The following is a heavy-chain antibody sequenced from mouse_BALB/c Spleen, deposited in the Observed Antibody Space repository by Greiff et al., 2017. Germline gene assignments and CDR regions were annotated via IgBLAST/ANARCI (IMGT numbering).Heavy chain of an antibody. Sequence: VQLVESGAELAKPGASVKMSCKASGYTFTSYWMHWVKQRPGQGLEWIGYINPSTGYTEYNQKFKDKATLTADKSSSTAYMQLSSLTSEDSAVYYCARIYYYGSSPHWGQGTTLTVSS. J-gene: IGHJ2*01. CDR2: INPSTGYT. D-gene: IGHD1-1*01. CDR3: ARIYYYGSSPH. V-gene: IGHV1-7*01. CDR1: GYTFTSYW.